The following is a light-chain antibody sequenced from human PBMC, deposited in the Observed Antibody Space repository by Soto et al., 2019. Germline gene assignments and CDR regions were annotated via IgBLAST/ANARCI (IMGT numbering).Light chain of an antibody. V-gene: IGKV3-15*01. CDR3: QQYSNWPKA. CDR1: QSITEK. Sequence: IVMTQSPDTLSVSPGERATLSCRASQSITEKVVWYQQKSGQAPRLLIFGAFTRSAGVPAMFSGSWSGTDFTLAIGSLQSEDSAFYCCQQYSNWPKAFGQGTKVDIK. J-gene: IGKJ1*01. CDR2: GAF.